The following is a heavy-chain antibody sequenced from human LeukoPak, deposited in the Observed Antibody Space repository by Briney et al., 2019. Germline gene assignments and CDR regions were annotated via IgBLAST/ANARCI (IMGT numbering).Heavy chain of an antibody. D-gene: IGHD3-10*01. CDR1: GYTFTSYY. CDR2: IFPGHGGA. Sequence: ASVKVSCMASGYTFTSYYIHWIRQAPGQGLEWMGSIFPGHGGATYAQTSEGRVSIYTDMSTSTVYMEIYSLTSEDTALYFCSRDVGFTWFDPWGQGTLVTVAS. CDR3: SRDVGFTWFDP. V-gene: IGHV1-46*01. J-gene: IGHJ5*02.